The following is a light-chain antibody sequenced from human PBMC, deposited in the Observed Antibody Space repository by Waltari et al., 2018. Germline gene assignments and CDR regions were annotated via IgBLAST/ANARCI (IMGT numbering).Light chain of an antibody. CDR3: LQYNSHPWT. Sequence: DIQMTQSPSSLSASAGDTVPITCRASQGVTTYLNWYQQKPGKAPKRLIYAASSLESGVPSRFSGSGSGTDFTLTISSLQPEDFATCYCLQYNSHPWTFGQGTKVEIK. CDR1: QGVTTY. J-gene: IGKJ1*01. V-gene: IGKV1-17*01. CDR2: AAS.